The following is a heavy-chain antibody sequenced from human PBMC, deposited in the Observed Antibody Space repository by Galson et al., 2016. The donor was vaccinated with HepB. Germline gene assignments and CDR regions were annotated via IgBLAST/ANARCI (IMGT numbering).Heavy chain of an antibody. J-gene: IGHJ5*02. CDR2: IFYSWST. V-gene: IGHV4-31*03. D-gene: IGHD2-21*02. CDR1: GGSITSVNYY. CDR3: ARTTGDCGGDCSWFDP. Sequence: TLSLTCTVSGGSITSVNYYWSWIRQHPGKGLEWIGYIFYSWSTYYNPSLKSRVTISMDTSKNHFSLRLNSVTAADTAVYYCARTTGDCGGDCSWFDPWGQGTPVIVSS.